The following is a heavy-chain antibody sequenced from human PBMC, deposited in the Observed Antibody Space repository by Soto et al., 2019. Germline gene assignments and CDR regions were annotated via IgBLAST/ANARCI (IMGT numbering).Heavy chain of an antibody. CDR2: INPATGAA. CDR3: ARGGGVGVAGSAAFDM. V-gene: IGHV1-2*02. J-gene: IGHJ3*02. Sequence: QLHLVQSGAVVKKPGASVTVSCSASGYPVTAYYMHWVRQAPGRGLEWMGGINPATGAAKYTQTLQGSVTTTRDTSTSTVFMELSGRTSEDTAVFYWARGGGVGVAGSAAFDMWGQGTLVTVSS. D-gene: IGHD3-3*01. CDR1: GYPVTAYY.